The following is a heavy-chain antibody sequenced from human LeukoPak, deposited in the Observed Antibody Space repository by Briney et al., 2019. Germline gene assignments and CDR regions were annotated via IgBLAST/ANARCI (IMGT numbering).Heavy chain of an antibody. J-gene: IGHJ4*02. CDR1: GGSINSGDYY. CDR2: IYYSGST. CDR3: ARAINRYGSGSYSRRYYSDY. V-gene: IGHV4-30-4*01. Sequence: SETLSLTCTVSGGSINSGDYYWSWIRQPPGKDLEWIGYIYYSGSTYYNPSLKSRVSMSVDTSKNQFSLKLSSVTAADTAFYYCARAINRYGSGSYSRRYYSDYWGQGTLVTVSS. D-gene: IGHD3-10*01.